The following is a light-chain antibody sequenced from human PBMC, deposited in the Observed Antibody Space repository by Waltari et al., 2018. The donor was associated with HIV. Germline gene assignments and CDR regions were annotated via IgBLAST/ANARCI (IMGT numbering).Light chain of an antibody. CDR3: MQALQTPYT. CDR2: VAS. J-gene: IGKJ2*01. V-gene: IGKV2-28*01. Sequence: DIVMTQSPLSLPVTPGEPASISCRSSQSLLHSSGYHYLDWYVQKPGQSPQVLIYVASNRASGVPDGFSGSGSGIDFTLKISRVEAEDVGVYYCMQALQTPYTFGRGTKLEIK. CDR1: QSLLHSSGYHY.